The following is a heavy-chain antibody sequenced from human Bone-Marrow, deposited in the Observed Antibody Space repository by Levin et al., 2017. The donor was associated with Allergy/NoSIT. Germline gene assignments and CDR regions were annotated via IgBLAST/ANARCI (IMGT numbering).Heavy chain of an antibody. CDR1: GFSFTTYS. CDR3: ARDRYGDYAIDY. Sequence: GESLKISCAASGFSFTTYSMNWVRQAPGKGLEWISYISGSGSTTYYADSVKGRFTISRDNAKNSLYLQLHSLRDEDTAVYYCARDRYGDYAIDYWGQGTLVTVSS. D-gene: IGHD4-17*01. J-gene: IGHJ4*02. V-gene: IGHV3-48*02. CDR2: ISGSGSTT.